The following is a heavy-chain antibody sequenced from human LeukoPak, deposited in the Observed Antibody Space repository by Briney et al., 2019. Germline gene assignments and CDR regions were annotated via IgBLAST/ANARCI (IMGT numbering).Heavy chain of an antibody. V-gene: IGHV4-61*02. CDR1: GGSISSGSYY. CDR2: IYTSGST. CDR3: ARDTDFPDAFDI. Sequence: SETLSLTCIVSGGSISSGSYYWSWIRQPAGKGLEWIGRIYTSGSTNYNPSLKSRVTISVDTSKNQFSLKLSSVTAADTAVYYCARDTDFPDAFDIWGQGTMVTVSS. J-gene: IGHJ3*02. D-gene: IGHD3-3*01.